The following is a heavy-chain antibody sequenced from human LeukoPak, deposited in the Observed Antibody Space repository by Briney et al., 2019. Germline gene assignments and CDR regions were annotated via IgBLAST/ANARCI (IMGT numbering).Heavy chain of an antibody. CDR1: RYTFTSYY. Sequence: GASVKVSCRASRYTFTSYYMHWVRQAPGQGLEWMGVINPSGGSTSYAQKFQGRVTMTRDTSTSTVYMELSSLRSEDTAVYYCARVDPGSQRSSDAFDIWGQGTMVTVSS. CDR2: INPSGGST. CDR3: ARVDPGSQRSSDAFDI. D-gene: IGHD1-26*01. J-gene: IGHJ3*02. V-gene: IGHV1-46*01.